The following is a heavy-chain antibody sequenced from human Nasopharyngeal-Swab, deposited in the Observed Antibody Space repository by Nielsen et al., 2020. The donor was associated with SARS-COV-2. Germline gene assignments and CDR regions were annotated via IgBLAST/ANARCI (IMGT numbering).Heavy chain of an antibody. CDR2: TEIGGTT. CDR3: ARDLGGGYCTTTNCPGS. CDR1: GFTFSNAW. Sequence: GESLKISCAASGFTFSNAWMSWVRQAPGKGLEWVSVTEIGGTTHYADSVKGRFSISRDSSTNTLYLQMNNVRAEDTAVYYCARDLGGGYCTTTNCPGSWGQGTLVTVSS. V-gene: IGHV3-53*01. J-gene: IGHJ1*01. D-gene: IGHD2-2*01.